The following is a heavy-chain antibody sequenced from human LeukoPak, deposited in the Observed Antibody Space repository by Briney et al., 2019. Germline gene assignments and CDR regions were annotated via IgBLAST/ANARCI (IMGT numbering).Heavy chain of an antibody. CDR1: GGSISSYY. J-gene: IGHJ4*02. CDR2: IYYSGST. Sequence: PSETLSLTCTVSGGSISSYYWSWIRRPPGKGLEWIGYIYYSGSTNYNPSLKSRVTISVDTSKNQFSLKLSSVTAADTAVYYCARDSIAAAAPFRYWGQGTLVTVSS. V-gene: IGHV4-59*12. D-gene: IGHD6-13*01. CDR3: ARDSIAAAAPFRY.